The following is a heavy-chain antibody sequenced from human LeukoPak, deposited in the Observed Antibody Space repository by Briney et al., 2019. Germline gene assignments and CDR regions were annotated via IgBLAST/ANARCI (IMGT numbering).Heavy chain of an antibody. V-gene: IGHV3-7*01. CDR3: ARETRGSYVPGLDS. D-gene: IGHD1-26*01. CDR2: IKLDGSEK. J-gene: IGHJ4*02. Sequence: GGSLRLSCAASGFSLGNYWISWVRQAPGKGLEWVANIKLDGSEKYYVNSVKGRFTISRDNAKNSLNLQMNSLRAEDTAVYYCARETRGSYVPGLDSWGQGTLVTVSS. CDR1: GFSLGNYW.